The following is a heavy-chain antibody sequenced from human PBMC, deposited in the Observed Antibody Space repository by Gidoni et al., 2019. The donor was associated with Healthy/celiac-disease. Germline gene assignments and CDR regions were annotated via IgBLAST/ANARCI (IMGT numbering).Heavy chain of an antibody. CDR1: GGTFSSYT. CDR2: IITILGIA. J-gene: IGHJ4*02. D-gene: IGHD1-1*01. V-gene: IGHV1-69*02. Sequence: VQLVQSGAEVKKPGSSVKVSCTASGGTFSSYTISWVRQAPGQGLEWMGRIITILGIANYAQKFQGRVTITADKSTSTAYMELSSLRAEDTAVYYCARVGTGTALDYWGQGTLVTVSS. CDR3: ARVGTGTALDY.